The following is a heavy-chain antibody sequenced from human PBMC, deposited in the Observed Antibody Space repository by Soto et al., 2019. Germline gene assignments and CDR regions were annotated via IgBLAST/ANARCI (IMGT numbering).Heavy chain of an antibody. CDR2: IFSTGRT. CDR3: ATQSHVPVSLFKL. D-gene: IGHD2-8*02. V-gene: IGHV4-39*01. J-gene: IGHJ4*02. CDR1: DGSTHSTNYF. Sequence: SETLSHTRTGSDGSTHSTNYFWGWIRQPPGKNLEWLGSIFSTGRTSYKPSLRSRVIISVDTSTKQFSLRLTAVTAADTAVYYFATQSHVPVSLFKLRGQAALVT.